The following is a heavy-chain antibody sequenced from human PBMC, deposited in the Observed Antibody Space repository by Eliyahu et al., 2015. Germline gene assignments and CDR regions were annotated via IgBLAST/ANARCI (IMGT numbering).Heavy chain of an antibody. CDR2: IYYSGST. J-gene: IGHJ3*02. CDR1: GXSIXXXGYY. D-gene: IGHD3-22*01. CDR3: ARDPYYYDSSGYYPDAFDI. V-gene: IGHV4-31*03. Sequence: QVQLQESGPGLVKPSQTLSLTCTVSGXSIXXXGYYWSWXRQXPGKGLEWIGYIYYSGSTYYXPSLKSRVTISVDTSKNQFSLKLSSVTAADTAVYYCARDPYYYDSSGYYPDAFDIWGQGTMVTVSS.